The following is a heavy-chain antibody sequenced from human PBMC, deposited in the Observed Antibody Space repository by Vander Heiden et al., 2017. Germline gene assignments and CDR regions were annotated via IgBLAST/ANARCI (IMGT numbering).Heavy chain of an antibody. D-gene: IGHD3-16*01. CDR2: ISSSSSTI. J-gene: IGHJ5*02. Sequence: EVQLVESGGGLVQPGGSLRLSCAASGFPFSSYSMNWVRQAPGKGLEWVSYISSSSSTIYYADSVKGRFTISRDNAKNSLYLQMNSLRAEDTAVYYCARGLGVSWFDPWGQGTLVTVSS. V-gene: IGHV3-48*01. CDR1: GFPFSSYS. CDR3: ARGLGVSWFDP.